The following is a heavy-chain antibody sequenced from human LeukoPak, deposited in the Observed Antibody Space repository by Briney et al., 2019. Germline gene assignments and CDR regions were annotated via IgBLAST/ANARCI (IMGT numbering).Heavy chain of an antibody. J-gene: IGHJ4*02. Sequence: SETLSLTCTVSGGSISSSSYYWGWIRQPPGKGLGWIGYIYYSGSTNYNPSLKSRVTISVDTSKNQFSLKLSSVTAADTAVYYCARDGDRRTGGLDYWGQGTLVTVSS. CDR3: ARDGDRRTGGLDY. CDR2: IYYSGST. CDR1: GGSISSSSYY. D-gene: IGHD3-10*01. V-gene: IGHV4-61*01.